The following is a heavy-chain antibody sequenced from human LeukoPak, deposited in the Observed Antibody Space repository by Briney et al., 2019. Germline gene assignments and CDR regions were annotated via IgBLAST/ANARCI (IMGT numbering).Heavy chain of an antibody. CDR2: IIPIFGTA. J-gene: IGHJ6*02. CDR3: AREGYCSSTSCSYYYYYYGMDV. D-gene: IGHD2-2*01. Sequence: SVKVSCKAPGGTFSSYAISWVRQAPGQGLEWMGGIIPIFGTANYAQKFQGRVTITADESTSTAYMELSSLRSEDTAVYYRAREGYCSSTSCSYYYYYYGMDVWGQGTTVTVSS. V-gene: IGHV1-69*01. CDR1: GGTFSSYA.